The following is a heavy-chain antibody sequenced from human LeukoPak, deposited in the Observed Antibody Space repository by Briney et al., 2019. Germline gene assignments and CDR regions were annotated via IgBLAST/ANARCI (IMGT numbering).Heavy chain of an antibody. V-gene: IGHV4-59*01. CDR3: ARLVRGVGSDY. Sequence: SETLSLTCTVSGGSISNYYWSWIRQPPGKGLEWIGYISHSGSTNYSPSLKSRVTISLDTSKNQFSLKLSSVTAADTAVYYCARLVRGVGSDYWGQGTLVTVSS. D-gene: IGHD3-10*01. J-gene: IGHJ4*02. CDR1: GGSISNYY. CDR2: ISHSGST.